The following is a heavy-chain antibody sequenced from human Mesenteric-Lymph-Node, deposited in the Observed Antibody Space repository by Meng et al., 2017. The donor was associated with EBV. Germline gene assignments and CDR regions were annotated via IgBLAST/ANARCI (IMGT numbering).Heavy chain of an antibody. V-gene: IGHV1-3*01. CDR1: VYSSMSHT. D-gene: IGHD3-16*01. Sequence: HLVQACAWLLNLADSVKVTCKPSVYSSMSHTVHSMRQAPDQRLERMSWINEGDGNSKYSQKFQGRVTFSRDTSATTAYMEMSRLTSEDTSVYYCAREDGWGSYAPHWFDPWGQGTLVTVSS. CDR3: AREDGWGSYAPHWFDP. CDR2: INEGDGNS. J-gene: IGHJ5*02.